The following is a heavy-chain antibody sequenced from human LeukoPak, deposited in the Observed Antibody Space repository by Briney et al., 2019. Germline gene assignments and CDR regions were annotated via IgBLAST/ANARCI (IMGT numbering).Heavy chain of an antibody. CDR1: GFTFSSYS. CDR3: ARLPLSLRVRVMGYFDY. J-gene: IGHJ4*02. D-gene: IGHD3-10*01. Sequence: PGGSLRLSCAASGFTFSSYSMNWVRQAPGKGLEWVSYISSSSSTIYYADSVKGRFTISRDNAKNSLYLQMNSLRAEDTAVYYCARLPLSLRVRVMGYFDYWGQGTLVTVSS. V-gene: IGHV3-48*04. CDR2: ISSSSSTI.